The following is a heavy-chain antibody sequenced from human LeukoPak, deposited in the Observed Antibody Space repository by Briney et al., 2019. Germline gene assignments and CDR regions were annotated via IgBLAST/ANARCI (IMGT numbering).Heavy chain of an antibody. J-gene: IGHJ4*02. Sequence: QPGGSLRLSCAASGFTFDDYAMHWVRQAPGKGLEWVSGISWNSGSIGYADSVKGRFTISRDNAKNSLYLQMNSLRAEDTALYYCAKDINSNYHSYYFDYWGQGTLVTVSS. CDR2: ISWNSGSI. CDR3: AKDINSNYHSYYFDY. D-gene: IGHD4-11*01. CDR1: GFTFDDYA. V-gene: IGHV3-9*01.